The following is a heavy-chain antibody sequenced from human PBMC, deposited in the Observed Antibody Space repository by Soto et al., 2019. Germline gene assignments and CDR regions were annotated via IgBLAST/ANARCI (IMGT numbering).Heavy chain of an antibody. J-gene: IGHJ5*02. Sequence: GGSLRLSCTASGFTFGDYAMSWFRQAPGKGLEWVGFIRSKAYGGTTEYAASVKGRVTISRDDSKSIAYLQMNSLKTEDTAVYYCTRARKPPVIQQRLLQSNWFDPWGQGTLVTVSS. D-gene: IGHD6-25*01. V-gene: IGHV3-49*03. CDR2: IRSKAYGGTT. CDR1: GFTFGDYA. CDR3: TRARKPPVIQQRLLQSNWFDP.